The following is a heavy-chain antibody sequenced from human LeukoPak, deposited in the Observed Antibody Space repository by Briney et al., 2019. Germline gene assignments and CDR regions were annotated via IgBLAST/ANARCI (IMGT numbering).Heavy chain of an antibody. V-gene: IGHV7-4-1*02. Sequence: ASVKVSCKASGYTFTSYAMNWVRQAPGQGLEWMGWINTNTGNPTYAQGFTGRFVLSLDTSVSTAYLQISSLKAEDTAVYYCARKCGGDCYNYYYYYMDVWGKGTTVTVSS. CDR1: GYTFTSYA. CDR3: ARKCGGDCYNYYYYYMDV. D-gene: IGHD2-21*02. CDR2: INTNTGNP. J-gene: IGHJ6*03.